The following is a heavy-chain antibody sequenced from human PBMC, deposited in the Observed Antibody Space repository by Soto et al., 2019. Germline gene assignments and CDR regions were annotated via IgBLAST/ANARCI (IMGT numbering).Heavy chain of an antibody. D-gene: IGHD1-1*01. J-gene: IGHJ6*02. CDR1: GGTFSDFT. CDR3: ARNGKITGYSSGMDV. V-gene: IGHV1-69*13. Sequence: SVKVSCKASGGTFSDFTINWVRQAPGQRLEWMGGIIPIFDTANYAENFQGRVTITADESTSTSFMEVSSLRSEDTAVYYCARNGKITGYSSGMDVWGQGTMVTVSS. CDR2: IIPIFDTA.